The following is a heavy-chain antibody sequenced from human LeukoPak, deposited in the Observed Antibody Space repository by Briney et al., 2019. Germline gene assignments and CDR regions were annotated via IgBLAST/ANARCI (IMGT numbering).Heavy chain of an antibody. Sequence: GGSLRLSCAASGFTFSSYSMNWVRQAPGKGLEWVSSISSSSSYIYYADSLKGRFTISRDNAKNSLYLQMNSLRAEDTAVYYCASAGDFWSGYAVDYWGQGTLVTVSS. V-gene: IGHV3-21*01. D-gene: IGHD3-3*01. CDR2: ISSSSSYI. CDR3: ASAGDFWSGYAVDY. CDR1: GFTFSSYS. J-gene: IGHJ4*02.